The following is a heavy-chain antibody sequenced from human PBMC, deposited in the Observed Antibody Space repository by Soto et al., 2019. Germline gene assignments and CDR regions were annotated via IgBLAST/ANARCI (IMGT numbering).Heavy chain of an antibody. CDR1: GFTFSSYV. D-gene: IGHD3-10*01. Sequence: EVQLLESGGGLVQPGGSLRLSCAASGFTFSSYVMSWVRQAPGKGLEWVSAITGSGGGTYDADSVQGRFTISRDNSKNTLYLQMNSLRAEDTAVYYCAKALVFHDALHIWGQGTMVTVSS. J-gene: IGHJ3*02. CDR3: AKALVFHDALHI. CDR2: ITGSGGGT. V-gene: IGHV3-23*01.